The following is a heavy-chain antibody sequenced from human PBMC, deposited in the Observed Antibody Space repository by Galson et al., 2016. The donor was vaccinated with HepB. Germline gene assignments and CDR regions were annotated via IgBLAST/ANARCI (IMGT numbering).Heavy chain of an antibody. CDR2: IRGDGIVS. D-gene: IGHD3-10*01. Sequence: SLRLSCAASGFTFNAPWMNWVRQAPGKGLEWVANIRGDGIVSYYAESVRGRFTISRDNAKNSLYLQMNGLRVDETAVYYCSREMTGSYCDCGQGTLVTVSS. CDR1: GFTFNAPW. J-gene: IGHJ4*02. CDR3: SREMTGSYCD. V-gene: IGHV3-7*01.